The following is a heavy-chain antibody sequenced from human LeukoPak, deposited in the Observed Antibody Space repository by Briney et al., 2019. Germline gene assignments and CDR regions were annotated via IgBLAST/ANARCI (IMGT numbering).Heavy chain of an antibody. CDR3: ARGMYYYGSGSSFDN. D-gene: IGHD3-10*01. J-gene: IGHJ4*02. V-gene: IGHV3-21*01. CDR1: GFTFSSYN. Sequence: SGGSLRLSCAASGFTFSSYNMNWVRQAPGKGLEWVSSISSSSYIYYADSVKGRFTISRDDAKNSLYLQMNSLRAEDTAVYYCARGMYYYGSGSSFDNWGQGTLVTVSS. CDR2: ISSSSYI.